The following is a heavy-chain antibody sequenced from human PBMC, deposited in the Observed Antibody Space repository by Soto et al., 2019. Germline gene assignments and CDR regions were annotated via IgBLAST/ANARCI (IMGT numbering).Heavy chain of an antibody. CDR2: ISTSGNT. J-gene: IGHJ5*02. V-gene: IGHV4-4*07. Sequence: SETVSLTCSVSGVSMRNSYWTWIRQSAGKGLEWIGRISTSGNTNYNPSLNSRLTMSVDTSKNQVSLKLTSVTAADTAVYYCARGGGVPALGDPWGQGTLVTVSS. D-gene: IGHD3-16*01. CDR1: GVSMRNSY. CDR3: ARGGGVPALGDP.